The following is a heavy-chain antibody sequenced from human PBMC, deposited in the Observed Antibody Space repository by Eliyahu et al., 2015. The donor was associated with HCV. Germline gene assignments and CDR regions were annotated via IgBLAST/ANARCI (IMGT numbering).Heavy chain of an antibody. D-gene: IGHD2/OR15-2a*01. Sequence: QVRLMQSGAEVKQSGDSVKVSCKTSGYLFISYGIIWVRQAPGQGLEWLGWINPYYDDTRYIEALQGRLTLTTETSTRTAHMELRNLRSDDTGVYYCAKVWAPLSSDREVGPGDSWGQGTLVTVSS. J-gene: IGHJ5*01. CDR1: GYLFISYG. CDR3: AKVWAPLSSDREVGPGDS. V-gene: IGHV1-18*01. CDR2: INPYYDDT.